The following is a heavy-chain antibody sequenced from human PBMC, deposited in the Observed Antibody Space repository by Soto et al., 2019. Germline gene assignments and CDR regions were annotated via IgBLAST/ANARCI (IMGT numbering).Heavy chain of an antibody. CDR1: GFTFSSYA. J-gene: IGHJ4*02. CDR2: ISGSGGSP. V-gene: IGHV3-23*01. Sequence: EVQLLESGGGLVQPGGSLRLSCAASGFTFSSYAMSWVRQAPGKGLEWVSAISGSGGSPYYTDSVKGRFTISRDNSKNTLYLQMNSLRAEDTAVYYCAKVVYGDYERGSVWGQGTLVTVSS. D-gene: IGHD4-17*01. CDR3: AKVVYGDYERGSV.